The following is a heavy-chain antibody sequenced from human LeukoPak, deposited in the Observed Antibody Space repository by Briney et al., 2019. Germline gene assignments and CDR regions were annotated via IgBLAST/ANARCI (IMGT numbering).Heavy chain of an antibody. CDR2: INHSGST. V-gene: IGHV4-38-2*02. J-gene: IGHJ6*03. CDR3: ARGRIWGSYYYYYYMDV. D-gene: IGHD3-16*01. Sequence: SETLSLTCSVSDYSLSSSYYWGWIRQPPGKGLEWIGEINHSGSTNYNPSLKSRVTISVDTSKNQFSLKLSSVTAADTAVYYCARGRIWGSYYYYYYMDVWGKGTTVTVSS. CDR1: DYSLSSSYY.